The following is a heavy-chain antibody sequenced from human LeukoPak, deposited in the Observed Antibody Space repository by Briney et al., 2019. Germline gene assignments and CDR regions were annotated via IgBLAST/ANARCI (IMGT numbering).Heavy chain of an antibody. D-gene: IGHD7-27*01. J-gene: IGHJ4*02. CDR2: INSGGSGT. V-gene: IGHV3-74*01. CDR3: ATSLGPLTEY. CDR1: GFAFSSNW. Sequence: GGSLRLSCAASGFAFSSNWMHWVRQTPGKGLVWVSRINSGGSGTSYAASMEGRFTISRDNAKNTLYLQMNSLRVEDTAVYYCATSLGPLTEYWGQGTLVTVSS.